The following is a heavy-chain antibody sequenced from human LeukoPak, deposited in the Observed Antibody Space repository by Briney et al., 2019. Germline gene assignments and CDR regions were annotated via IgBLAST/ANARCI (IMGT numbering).Heavy chain of an antibody. J-gene: IGHJ4*02. Sequence: GGSLRLSCAASGFTFSSYSMNWVRQAPGKGLEWVSYISSSSTIYYADSVKGRFTISRDNAKNSLYLQMNSLRAEDTAVYYCARGFYQLPVDYWGQGTLVTVSS. D-gene: IGHD2-2*01. CDR3: ARGFYQLPVDY. CDR1: GFTFSSYS. CDR2: ISSSSTI. V-gene: IGHV3-48*04.